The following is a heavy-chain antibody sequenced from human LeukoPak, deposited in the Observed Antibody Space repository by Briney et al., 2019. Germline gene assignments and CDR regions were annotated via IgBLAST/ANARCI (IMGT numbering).Heavy chain of an antibody. CDR1: GFTFSSYA. J-gene: IGHJ4*02. V-gene: IGHV3-23*01. CDR2: ISGSGGST. D-gene: IGHD3-22*01. Sequence: PGGSLRLSCAASGFTFSSYAMSWVRQAPGKGLEWVSAISGSGGSTYYADSVKGRFTISRDNSKNTLYLQMNSLRAEDTAVYYGAKANDSSGYYYPFDYWGQGTLVTVSS. CDR3: AKANDSSGYYYPFDY.